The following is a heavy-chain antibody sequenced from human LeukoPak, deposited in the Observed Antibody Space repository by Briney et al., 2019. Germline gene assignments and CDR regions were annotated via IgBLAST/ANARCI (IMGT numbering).Heavy chain of an antibody. V-gene: IGHV4-34*01. Sequence: SETLSLTCAGCLGSFSEYYWSWIRQPPGKGLEWIGEINHSGSTNYNPSLKSRVTISVNTSTNQFSLKLSSVPAAHMSMYYCSRVSYYDSSGNRGAFDYWGQGTLVTVSS. CDR3: SRVSYYDSSGNRGAFDY. J-gene: IGHJ4*02. CDR2: INHSGST. D-gene: IGHD3-22*01. CDR1: LGSFSEYY.